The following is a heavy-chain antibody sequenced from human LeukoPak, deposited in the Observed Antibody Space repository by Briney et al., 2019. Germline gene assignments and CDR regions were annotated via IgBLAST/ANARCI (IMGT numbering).Heavy chain of an antibody. CDR2: INQDGHVI. CDR3: ARLTWVMSANSPLTGFDS. V-gene: IGHV3-7*01. D-gene: IGHD2-21*01. Sequence: GGSLRLSCAASGFTFGSSWMSWVRQAPGKGLEWVANINQDGHVIFDMGYLRGRFAISRDNAKNSLYLQMNSLRVDDTAVYYCARLTWVMSANSPLTGFDSWGQGTLVTVSS. J-gene: IGHJ5*01. CDR1: GFTFGSSW.